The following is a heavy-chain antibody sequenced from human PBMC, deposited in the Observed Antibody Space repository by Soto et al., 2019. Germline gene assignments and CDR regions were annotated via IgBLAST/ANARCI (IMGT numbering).Heavy chain of an antibody. CDR1: GFTFTGYY. Sequence: GASVKVSCKASGFTFTGYYMHWVRQAPGQGLEWMGIINPSGDSTNYAQKFQGRVTVTRDTSTSTVYKDLSSLRSEDTAVYYCARVQGLYGGYDDAFDIWGQGTMVTV. CDR3: ARVQGLYGGYDDAFDI. V-gene: IGHV1-46*01. D-gene: IGHD5-12*01. CDR2: INPSGDST. J-gene: IGHJ3*02.